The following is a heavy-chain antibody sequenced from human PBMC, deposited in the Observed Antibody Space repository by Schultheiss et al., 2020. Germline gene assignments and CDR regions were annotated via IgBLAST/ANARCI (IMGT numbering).Heavy chain of an antibody. CDR1: GFTFSSYV. V-gene: IGHV3-30*03. CDR2: ISYDGSDK. Sequence: WGSLRLSCVASGFTFSSYVMHWVRQAPGKGLEWVAFISYDGSDKYHADSVKGRFTISRDNSKNTLYLQMNSLRAEDTAVYYCARVDYDFWCGYYLPGGRDYYYYGIDVWGQGTTVTVSS. D-gene: IGHD3-3*01. J-gene: IGHJ6*02. CDR3: ARVDYDFWCGYYLPGGRDYYYYGIDV.